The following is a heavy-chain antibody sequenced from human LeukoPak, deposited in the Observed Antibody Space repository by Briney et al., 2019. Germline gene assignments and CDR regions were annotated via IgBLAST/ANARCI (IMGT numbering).Heavy chain of an antibody. J-gene: IGHJ6*03. CDR3: ARGSTVTNNYYYYYMDV. CDR1: GGSISSYY. CDR2: IYYSGST. Sequence: SETLSLTCTVSGGSISSYYWSWIRQPPGKGLEWIGYIYYSGSTNYNPSLKSRVTISVDTSKNQFSLKLSSVTAADTAVYYCARGSTVTNNYYYYYMDVWGKGTTVTVSS. D-gene: IGHD4-17*01. V-gene: IGHV4-59*01.